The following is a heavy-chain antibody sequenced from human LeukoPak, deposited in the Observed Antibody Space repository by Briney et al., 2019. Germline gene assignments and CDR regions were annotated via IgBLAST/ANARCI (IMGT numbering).Heavy chain of an antibody. V-gene: IGHV3-23*01. CDR3: AKDRSTSRYWYFDL. CDR2: ISETGGTT. CDR1: GFTFAVYT. J-gene: IGHJ2*01. Sequence: GGSLRLSCATSGFTFAVYTMYWVRQAPGKGLEWDSGISETGGTTYYADSVKGRFTISRDNTKNTLYVQMNSLRVEDTAVYYCAKDRSTSRYWYFDLWGRGTLVTVSS.